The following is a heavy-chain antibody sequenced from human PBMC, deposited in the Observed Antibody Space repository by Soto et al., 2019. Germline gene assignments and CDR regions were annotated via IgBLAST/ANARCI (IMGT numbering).Heavy chain of an antibody. J-gene: IGHJ3*02. CDR3: AHRQPRYCSGGSCWPHDAFDI. CDR2: IYWDDDK. CDR1: GFSLSTSGVG. D-gene: IGHD2-15*01. V-gene: IGHV2-5*02. Sequence: QITLKESGPTLVKPTQTLTLTCTFSGFSLSTSGVGVGWIRQPPGKALEWLALIYWDDDKRYSPSLKSRLTITKDTSKNQVVLTMTNMDPVDTATYYCAHRQPRYCSGGSCWPHDAFDIWGQGTMVTVSS.